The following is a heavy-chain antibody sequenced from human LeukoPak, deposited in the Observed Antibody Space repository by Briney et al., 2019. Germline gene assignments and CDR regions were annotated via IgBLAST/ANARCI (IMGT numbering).Heavy chain of an antibody. CDR3: ARMYSRDAYYSYGMDV. V-gene: IGHV1-69*01. J-gene: IGHJ6*02. D-gene: IGHD1-26*01. Sequence: SVKVSCKASGGTFSSYAISWVRQAPGQGLEWMGGIIPIFGTANYAQKLQGRVTITADESTSTAYMELSSLRSEDTAVYYCARMYSRDAYYSYGMDVWGQGTRSPSP. CDR1: GGTFSSYA. CDR2: IIPIFGTA.